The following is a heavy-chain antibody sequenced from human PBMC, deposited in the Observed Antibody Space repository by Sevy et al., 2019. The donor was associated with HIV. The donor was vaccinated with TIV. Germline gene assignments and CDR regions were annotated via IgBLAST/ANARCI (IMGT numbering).Heavy chain of an antibody. V-gene: IGHV3-49*04. CDR3: TRWKRAQGIFDY. D-gene: IGHD1-1*01. CDR1: GFIFGDYA. CDR2: LKHRAYGGTL. Sequence: GSLRLSCTASGFIFGDYAMSWVRQAPGKGLEWVAFLKHRAYGGTLDYAGSVKGRFTISRDDSKSVAHLQMNGLKTAATAIYYCTRWKRAQGIFDYWGQGALVTVSS. J-gene: IGHJ4*02.